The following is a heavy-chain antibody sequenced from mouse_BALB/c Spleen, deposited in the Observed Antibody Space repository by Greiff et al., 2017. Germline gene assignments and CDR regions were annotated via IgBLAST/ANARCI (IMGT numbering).Heavy chain of an antibody. CDR1: GYSFTGYF. CDR2: INPYNGDT. Sequence: VQLKESGPELVKPGASVKISCKASGYSFTGYFMNWVMQSHGKSLEWIGRINPYNGDTFYNQKFKGKATLTVDKSSSTAHMELRSLASEDSAVYYCARSVGYDDVSFAYWGQGTLVTVSA. J-gene: IGHJ3*01. CDR3: ARSVGYDDVSFAY. V-gene: IGHV1-20*02. D-gene: IGHD2-2*01.